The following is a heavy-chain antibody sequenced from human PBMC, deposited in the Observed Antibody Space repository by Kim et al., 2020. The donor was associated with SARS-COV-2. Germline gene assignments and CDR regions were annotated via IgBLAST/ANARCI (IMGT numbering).Heavy chain of an antibody. Sequence: KGRVTISRDNSKNTLYLQMNSLRAEDTAVYYCAKGPYYDYIWGSSDFDYWGQGTLVTVSS. CDR3: AKGPYYDYIWGSSDFDY. J-gene: IGHJ4*02. D-gene: IGHD3-16*01. V-gene: IGHV3-30*02.